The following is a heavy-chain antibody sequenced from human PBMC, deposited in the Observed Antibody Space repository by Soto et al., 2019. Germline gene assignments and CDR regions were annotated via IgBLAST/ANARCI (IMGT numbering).Heavy chain of an antibody. V-gene: IGHV3-48*01. CDR1: GFTFSSYW. CDR2: ITQTGDNT. D-gene: IGHD6-19*01. CDR3: ARDLGWAFDY. J-gene: IGHJ4*02. Sequence: GVLRLSCAASGFTFSSYWISWFRQAPGQALEWLSFITQTGDNTYYADSVKGRFTISRDNAKNSLYMELNNLRAEDTAVYYCARDLGWAFDYWGRGTLVTVSS.